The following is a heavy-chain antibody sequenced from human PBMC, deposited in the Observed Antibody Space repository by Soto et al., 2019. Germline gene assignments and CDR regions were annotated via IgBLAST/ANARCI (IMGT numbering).Heavy chain of an antibody. CDR1: GYTFTSYY. V-gene: IGHV1-46*01. CDR2: INPSGGST. J-gene: IGHJ6*02. D-gene: IGHD3-22*01. CDR3: ARGRFDSSALFYYYYGMDV. Sequence: GASVKVSCKASGYTFTSYYMHWVRQAPGQGLEWMGIINPSGGSTSYAQRFQGRVTMTRDTSTSTVYMELSSLRSEDTAVYYCARGRFDSSALFYYYYGMDVWGQGTTVTVSS.